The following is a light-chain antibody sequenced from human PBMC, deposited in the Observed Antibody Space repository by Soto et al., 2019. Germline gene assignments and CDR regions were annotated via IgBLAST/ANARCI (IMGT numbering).Light chain of an antibody. CDR2: GAS. V-gene: IGKV3-11*01. CDR3: QQRSHWPFT. CDR1: QSVSSL. J-gene: IGKJ3*01. Sequence: EIVLTQSPATLSLSPGDTATLSCRASQSVSSLLAWYQNKPPQAPRLLIHGASNRATGIPARFGGSGSGTEFTLTISSLEPDDSAVYYCQQRSHWPFTFGPGTKVDI.